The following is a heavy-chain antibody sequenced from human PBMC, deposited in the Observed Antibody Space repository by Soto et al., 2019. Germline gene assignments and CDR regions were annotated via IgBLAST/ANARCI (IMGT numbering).Heavy chain of an antibody. CDR1: GFTVSSNY. CDR3: ARGSTRDSSDY. CDR2: IYSGGST. Sequence: GGSLRLSCAASGFTVSSNYMSWVRQAPGKGLEWVSVIYSGGSTYYADSVKGRFTISRDNSKNTLYLQMNSLRAEDTAVYYCARGSTRDSSDYWGQGTLVTVSS. D-gene: IGHD2-2*01. J-gene: IGHJ4*02. V-gene: IGHV3-53*01.